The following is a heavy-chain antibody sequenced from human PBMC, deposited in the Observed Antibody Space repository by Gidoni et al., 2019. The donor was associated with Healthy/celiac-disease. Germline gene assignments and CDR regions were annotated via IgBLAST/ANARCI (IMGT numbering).Heavy chain of an antibody. V-gene: IGHV3-30*04. CDR3: ARADYYDSSGGLIDY. CDR1: GFTFSSYA. D-gene: IGHD3-22*01. CDR2: ISYDGSNK. J-gene: IGHJ4*02. Sequence: QVQLVESGGGVVQPGRSLRLSCAASGFTFSSYAMHWGRQAPGKGLEWVAVISYDGSNKYYADSVKGRFTISRDNSKNTLYLQMNSLRAEDTAVYYCARADYYDSSGGLIDYWGQGTLVTVSS.